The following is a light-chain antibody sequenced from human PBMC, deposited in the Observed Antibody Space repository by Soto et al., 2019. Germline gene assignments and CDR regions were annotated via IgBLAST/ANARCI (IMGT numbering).Light chain of an antibody. CDR1: PSIANW. CDR2: GAS. CDR3: QQYSRFPRT. J-gene: IGKJ1*01. V-gene: IGKV1-5*01. Sequence: DIQMTQSPSTLSASVGDGVTIACRASPSIANWLAWYQQKPWKAPNLVIYGASILESGAPSRFSGSGSGTDFTLTISSLQPDDFAIYDCQQYSRFPRTFGQGTKVEV.